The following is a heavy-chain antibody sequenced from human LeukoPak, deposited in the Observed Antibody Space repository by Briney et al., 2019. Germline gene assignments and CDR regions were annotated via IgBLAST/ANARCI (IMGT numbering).Heavy chain of an antibody. D-gene: IGHD6-19*01. Sequence: GGSLRLSCAASGFTVSSNYVSWVRQAPGKGLEWVSVIYSGGSTYYADSVKGRFTISRDNSKNMLYLQMNSLRAEDTAVYYCARGSSGQGVYYFDYWGQGTLVTVSS. CDR1: GFTVSSNY. J-gene: IGHJ4*02. V-gene: IGHV3-53*01. CDR3: ARGSSGQGVYYFDY. CDR2: IYSGGST.